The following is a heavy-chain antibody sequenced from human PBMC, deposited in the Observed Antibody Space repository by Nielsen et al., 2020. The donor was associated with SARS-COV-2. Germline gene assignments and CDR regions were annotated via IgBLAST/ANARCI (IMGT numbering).Heavy chain of an antibody. CDR1: GFTFSSYA. Sequence: GESLKISCAASGFTFSSYAMSWVRQAPGKGLEWVSAISGSGGSTYYADSVRGRFTISRDNSKNTLYLQMNSLRAEDTAVYYCAKDREYYDPSYYFDYWGQGTLVTVSS. V-gene: IGHV3-23*01. CDR2: ISGSGGST. D-gene: IGHD3-22*01. CDR3: AKDREYYDPSYYFDY. J-gene: IGHJ4*02.